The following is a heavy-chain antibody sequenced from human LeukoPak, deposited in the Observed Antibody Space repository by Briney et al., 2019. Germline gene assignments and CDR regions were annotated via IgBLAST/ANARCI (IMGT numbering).Heavy chain of an antibody. CDR1: GRSFSGYY. CDR2: INHSGST. V-gene: IGHV4-34*01. J-gene: IGHJ4*02. CDR3: TTGHLFRGSGSYFDS. Sequence: PSETLSLTCAVYGRSFSGYYWSWIRQPPGKGLEWIGEINHSGSTNYNPSLKSRVTISVDTSKNQFSLKLSSWTAADTAVYYCTTGHLFRGSGSYFDSSGAGTLVTVSP. D-gene: IGHD3-10*01.